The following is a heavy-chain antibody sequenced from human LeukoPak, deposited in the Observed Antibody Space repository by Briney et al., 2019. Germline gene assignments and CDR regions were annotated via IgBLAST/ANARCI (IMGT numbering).Heavy chain of an antibody. V-gene: IGHV4-39*07. CDR2: IYYSGST. D-gene: IGHD3-22*01. J-gene: IGHJ2*01. CDR3: ARANYYDSSGSLWYLDL. CDR1: GGSISSSSYY. Sequence: PSETLSLTCTVSGGSISSSSYYWGWIRQPPGKGLEWIGSIYYSGSTYYNPSLKSRVTIPVDTSKNQFSLRLSSVTAADTAVYYCARANYYDSSGSLWYLDLWGRGTLVTVSS.